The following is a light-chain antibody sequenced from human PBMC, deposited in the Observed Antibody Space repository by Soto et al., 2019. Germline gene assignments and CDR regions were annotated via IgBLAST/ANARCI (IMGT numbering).Light chain of an antibody. CDR1: SSDVGAYNY. CDR3: SSYTRSNTYV. Sequence: QSALTQPASVSGSPGQSITISCTGTSSDVGAYNYVSWYQQHPGKAPKLMIFEVSHRPSGVSNRFSGSKSGNTASLTISGLQAEDEADYYCSSYTRSNTYVFGTGTKLTVL. J-gene: IGLJ1*01. V-gene: IGLV2-14*01. CDR2: EVS.